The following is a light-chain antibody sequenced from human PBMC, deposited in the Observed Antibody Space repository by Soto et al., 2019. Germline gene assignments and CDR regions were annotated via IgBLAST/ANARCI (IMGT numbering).Light chain of an antibody. CDR2: AAS. CDR3: LQDYNYPRT. J-gene: IGKJ1*01. CDR1: QGIRND. V-gene: IGKV1-6*01. Sequence: AIQMTQSPSSLSASVGDRVTITCRASQGIRNDLGWYQDKPGKAPKLLIYAASSLQTGVPSRFSGNGSGTDFTLTITSLHPEDFATYYCLQDYNYPRTFGQGTKVEIK.